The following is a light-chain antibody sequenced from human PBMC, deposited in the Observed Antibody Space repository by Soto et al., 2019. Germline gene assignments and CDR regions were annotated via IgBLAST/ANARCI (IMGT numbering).Light chain of an antibody. Sequence: DIQMTQSPSTLSASVGDRVTITCRASQSISSWLAWYQQKPGNAPKLLIYDASSLESGVPSRFSGSGSGTEFTLTISSLQPDDFAAYYCQQYNSYASTFGQGTKVEIK. V-gene: IGKV1-5*01. CDR1: QSISSW. J-gene: IGKJ1*01. CDR2: DAS. CDR3: QQYNSYAST.